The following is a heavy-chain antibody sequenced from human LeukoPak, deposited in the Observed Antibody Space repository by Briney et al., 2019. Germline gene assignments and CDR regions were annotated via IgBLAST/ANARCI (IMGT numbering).Heavy chain of an antibody. J-gene: IGHJ3*02. CDR1: GYTLTAYY. Sequence: ASVKASCKASGYTLTAYYLHWVRQAPGQGLEWMGRINPNSGGTTYAQKFQGRVTMTRDTSIGTAYMELSSLRSDDTALYYCARPYYESSGLYVDAFDIWGQGTMVTVSS. CDR2: INPNSGGT. CDR3: ARPYYESSGLYVDAFDI. D-gene: IGHD3-22*01. V-gene: IGHV1-2*06.